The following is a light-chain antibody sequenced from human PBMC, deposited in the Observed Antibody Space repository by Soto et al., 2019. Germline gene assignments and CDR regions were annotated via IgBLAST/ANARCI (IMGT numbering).Light chain of an antibody. V-gene: IGLV2-14*01. J-gene: IGLJ1*01. Sequence: QSALTQPASVSGSPGQSITISCTGTSNDVGGYNYVSWYQQHPGKAPKLMIYEVSNRPSGVSNRFSGSKSGNTASLTISGLQAEDEADYYCSSYTSSSTPLVFGTGTKVTV. CDR3: SSYTSSSTPLV. CDR1: SNDVGGYNY. CDR2: EVS.